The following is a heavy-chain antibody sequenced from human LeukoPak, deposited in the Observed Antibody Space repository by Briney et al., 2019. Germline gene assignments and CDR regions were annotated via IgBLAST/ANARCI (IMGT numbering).Heavy chain of an antibody. D-gene: IGHD6-19*01. CDR3: VKGQSSGWFGGNDAFDI. CDR2: ISWNSGSI. CDR1: GFTFDDYA. V-gene: IGHV3-9*01. Sequence: PGGSLRLSCEAPGFTFDDYAMHWVRQVPGKGLEWVSCISWNSGSIGYVDSVKGRFTISRDNAKNSLYPQMNSLRAEDTAFYYCVKGQSSGWFGGNDAFDIWGQGTMVTVSS. J-gene: IGHJ3*02.